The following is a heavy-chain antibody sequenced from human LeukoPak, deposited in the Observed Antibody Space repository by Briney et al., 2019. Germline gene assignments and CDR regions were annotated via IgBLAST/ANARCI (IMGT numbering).Heavy chain of an antibody. CDR2: ISYDGSNK. CDR3: AREESIAALSRFDY. CDR1: GFTFSSYA. V-gene: IGHV3-30-3*01. D-gene: IGHD6-6*01. J-gene: IGHJ4*02. Sequence: GGSLRLSCAASGFTFSSYAMSWVRQAPGKGLEWVAVISYDGSNKYYADSVKGRFTISRDNSKDTLYLQMNSLRAEDTAVYYCAREESIAALSRFDYWGQGTLVTVSS.